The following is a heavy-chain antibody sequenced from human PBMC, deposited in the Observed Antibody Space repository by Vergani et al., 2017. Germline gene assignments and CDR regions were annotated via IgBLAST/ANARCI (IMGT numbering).Heavy chain of an antibody. D-gene: IGHD6-19*01. V-gene: IGHV3-21*01. Sequence: EVQLVESGGGLVKPGGSLRLSCAASGFTFSSYSMNWVRQAPGKGLEWVSSISSSSSYIYYADSVKGRFTISRDNAKNSLYLQMNRLIAEDTAVYYCARDSGAEPGGMWWCSCWYDYWGQGTLVTVSS. J-gene: IGHJ4*02. CDR1: GFTFSSYS. CDR2: ISSSSSYI. CDR3: ARDSGAEPGGMWWCSCWYDY.